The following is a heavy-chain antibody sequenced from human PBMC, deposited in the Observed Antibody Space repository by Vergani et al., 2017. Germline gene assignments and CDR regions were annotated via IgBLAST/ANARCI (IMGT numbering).Heavy chain of an antibody. V-gene: IGHV3-15*01. J-gene: IGHJ6*02. CDR3: TTRLRFLDSFFYGMDV. D-gene: IGHD3-3*01. CDR1: GFTFSNAW. CDR2: IKSKTDGETT. Sequence: EVQLVESGGGLVKPGGSLRLSCAASGFTFSNAWMSWVRQAPGKGLECVGLIKSKTDGETTDYAAPVKGRFTSSRDDSKNTMYLQMSSLKTEDTAVYYCTTRLRFLDSFFYGMDVGGQGTTVTVSS.